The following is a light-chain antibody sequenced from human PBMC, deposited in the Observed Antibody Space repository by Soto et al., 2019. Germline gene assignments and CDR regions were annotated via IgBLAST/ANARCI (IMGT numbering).Light chain of an antibody. V-gene: IGKV1D-12*01. CDR2: AVS. CDR1: QGHLTW. Sequence: DIQLVQSPSSVSASVGDTVTIGFRASQGHLTWLGWYQQKPGKAPKLLIYAVSSLQSGVPSRFSGSGSGTNFTLTISGLQPEDFATYFCQQANSFPSFGPGTRLEIK. CDR3: QQANSFPS. J-gene: IGKJ5*01.